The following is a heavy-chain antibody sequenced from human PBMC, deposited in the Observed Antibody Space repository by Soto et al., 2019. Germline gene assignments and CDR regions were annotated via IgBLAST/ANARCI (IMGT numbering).Heavy chain of an antibody. J-gene: IGHJ4*02. D-gene: IGHD5-18*01. CDR1: GGSISSYY. CDR3: ARVGGYSYGYRAPFDY. V-gene: IGHV4-59*01. CDR2: IYYSGST. Sequence: SETLSLTCTVSGGSISSYYWSWIRQPPWKGLEWIGSIYYSGSTNYNPSLKSRVTISVDTSKNQFSLKLSSVTAADTAVYYCARVGGYSYGYRAPFDYWGQGALVTVPQ.